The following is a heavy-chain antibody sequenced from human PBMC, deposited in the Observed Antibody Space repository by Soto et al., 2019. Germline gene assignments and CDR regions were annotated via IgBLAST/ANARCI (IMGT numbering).Heavy chain of an antibody. J-gene: IGHJ5*02. CDR2: IYYSGST. D-gene: IGHD2-2*01. V-gene: IGHV4-31*03. Sequence: QVQLQESGPGLVKPSQTLSLTCTVSGGSISSGGYYWSWIRQHPGKGLEWIGYIYYSGSTYYNPSLKSRVTISVDTSKNQFSLKLSSVTAADTAVYYCARSPHYCSSTSCPERNWFDPWGQGTLVTVSS. CDR1: GGSISSGGYY. CDR3: ARSPHYCSSTSCPERNWFDP.